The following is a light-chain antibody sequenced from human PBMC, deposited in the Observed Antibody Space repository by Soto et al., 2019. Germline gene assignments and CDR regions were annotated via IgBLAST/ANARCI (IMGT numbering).Light chain of an antibody. CDR2: WVS. J-gene: IGKJ1*01. CDR3: QQYYTNSWS. CDR1: QSVLYSPNNKNY. Sequence: DIVMTQSPDSLAVSLGERATINCKSSQSVLYSPNNKNYLAWYQHKPGQPPKMLIYWVSIRESGVPDRFSGSGSGTDFTLTISSLQSEDVAVYYCQQYYTNSWSFGQGTKV. V-gene: IGKV4-1*01.